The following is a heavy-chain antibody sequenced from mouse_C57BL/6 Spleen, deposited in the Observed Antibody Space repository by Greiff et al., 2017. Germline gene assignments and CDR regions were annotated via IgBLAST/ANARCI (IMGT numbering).Heavy chain of an antibody. CDR3: VKDYNGSSPAWFAY. D-gene: IGHD1-1*01. J-gene: IGHJ3*01. CDR1: GFTFNTYA. CDR2: IRSKSSNYAT. V-gene: IGHV10-3*01. Sequence: DVKLVESGGGLVQPKGSLKLSCAASGFTFNTYAMHWVRQAPGKGLEWVARIRSKSSNYATYYADSEKDRFTISRYDSQSMLYLQMNNLKPEDTAMYSWVKDYNGSSPAWFAYWGQGTLVTVSA.